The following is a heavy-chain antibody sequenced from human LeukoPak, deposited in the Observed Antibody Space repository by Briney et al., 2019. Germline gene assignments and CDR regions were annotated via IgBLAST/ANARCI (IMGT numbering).Heavy chain of an antibody. J-gene: IGHJ5*02. CDR3: ARDPGIAARFSNNWFDP. V-gene: IGHV4-4*07. Sequence: PSETLSLTXTVSGGSISSYYWSWIRQPAGKGLEWIGRIYTSGSTNYNPSLKSRVTMSVDTSKNQFSLKLSSVTAADTAVYYCARDPGIAARFSNNWFDPWGQGTLVTVSS. D-gene: IGHD6-6*01. CDR1: GGSISSYY. CDR2: IYTSGST.